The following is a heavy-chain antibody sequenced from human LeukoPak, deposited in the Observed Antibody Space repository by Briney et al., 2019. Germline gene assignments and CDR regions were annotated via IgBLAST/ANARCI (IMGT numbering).Heavy chain of an antibody. CDR2: ISSSSNYI. Sequence: GGSLRLSCAASGFTFSAYTMNWVRQAPGQGLEWVSSISSSSNYIYYADSVKGRFTISRDNAKNSLFLQMNSLRAEDTAVYYCASDPRGRFDPWGQGTLVTVSS. CDR3: ASDPRGRFDP. CDR1: GFTFSAYT. J-gene: IGHJ5*02. V-gene: IGHV3-21*01. D-gene: IGHD3-10*01.